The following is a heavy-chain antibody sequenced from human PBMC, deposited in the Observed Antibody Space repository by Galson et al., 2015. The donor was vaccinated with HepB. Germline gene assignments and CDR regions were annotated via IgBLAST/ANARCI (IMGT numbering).Heavy chain of an antibody. CDR2: ISSSSSYI. CDR3: ARDGHPNYFDY. CDR1: GFTFSSYS. Sequence: SLRLSCAASGFTFSSYSMNWVRQAPGKGLEWVSSISSSSSYIYYADSVKGRFTISRDNAKNSLYLQMYSLRAEDTAVYYCARDGHPNYFDYWGQGTLVTVSS. J-gene: IGHJ4*02. V-gene: IGHV3-21*01.